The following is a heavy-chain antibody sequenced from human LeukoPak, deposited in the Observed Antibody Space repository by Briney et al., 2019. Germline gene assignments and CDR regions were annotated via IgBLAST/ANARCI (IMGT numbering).Heavy chain of an antibody. J-gene: IGHJ4*02. V-gene: IGHV3-21*01. D-gene: IGHD3-16*01. CDR3: ARSVWGSFSNHFDY. Sequence: GGSLRLSCAASEFTFSSYSMNWVRQAPGKGLEWVSSISSSSSYIYYADSVKGRFTISRDNAKNSLYLQMNSLRAEDTAVYYCARSVWGSFSNHFDYWGQGTLVTVSS. CDR1: EFTFSSYS. CDR2: ISSSSSYI.